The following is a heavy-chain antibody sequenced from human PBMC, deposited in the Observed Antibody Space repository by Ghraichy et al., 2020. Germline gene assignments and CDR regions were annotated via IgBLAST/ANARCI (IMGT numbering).Heavy chain of an antibody. V-gene: IGHV4-39*07. CDR1: GGSINSRSYN. CDR2: IHHSGST. CDR3: ARGTGYSYPLWD. Sequence: SETLSLTCTVSGGSINSRSYNWGWIRQSPGKGLEWIGNIHHSGSTDYNTSLKSRVTISVDTSKNQFSLKLSSVTAADTAVYYCARGTGYSYPLWDWGQGTLVTVSS. D-gene: IGHD5-18*01. J-gene: IGHJ4*02.